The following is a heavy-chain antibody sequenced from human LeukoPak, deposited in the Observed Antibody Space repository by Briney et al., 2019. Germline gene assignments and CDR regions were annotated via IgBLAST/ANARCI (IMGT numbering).Heavy chain of an antibody. CDR2: IIPIFGTA. CDR3: ARGSYYYDSSGYTSKYYYYYYMDV. D-gene: IGHD3-22*01. J-gene: IGHJ6*03. V-gene: IGHV1-69*05. Sequence: GASEKVSCKASGCTFSSYAISWVRQAPGQGLEWMGGIIPIFGTANYAQKFQGRVTITTDESTSTAYMELSSLRSEDTAVYYCARGSYYYDSSGYTSKYYYYYYMDVWGKGTTATVSS. CDR1: GCTFSSYA.